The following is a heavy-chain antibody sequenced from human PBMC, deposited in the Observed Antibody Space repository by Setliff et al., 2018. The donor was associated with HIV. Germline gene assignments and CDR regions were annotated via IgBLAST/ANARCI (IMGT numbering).Heavy chain of an antibody. Sequence: SETLSLTCTVSGGSISSHYWSWIRQPPGKGLEWIGSIYYSGSTNYNPSLKSRVTISVDTSKNQFSLKLSSVTAADTAVYYCAKTYYYGSGGDYWGQGTLVTVSS. CDR2: IYYSGST. CDR1: GGSISSHY. D-gene: IGHD3-10*01. J-gene: IGHJ4*02. CDR3: AKTYYYGSGGDY. V-gene: IGHV4-59*11.